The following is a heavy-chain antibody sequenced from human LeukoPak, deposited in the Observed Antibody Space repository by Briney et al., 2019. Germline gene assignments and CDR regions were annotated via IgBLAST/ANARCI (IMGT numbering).Heavy chain of an antibody. V-gene: IGHV4-59*01. Sequence: SETLSLTCAVSGGSISSYSWTWIRQPPGKGLEWIGHVSYSGNANYNPSLKSRVTISVDTSKKEFSLKLSSVTAADTAVYYCAGGSGSIPSWGQGTLVTVSS. D-gene: IGHD3-10*01. CDR1: GGSISSYS. CDR2: VSYSGNA. CDR3: AGGSGSIPS. J-gene: IGHJ4*02.